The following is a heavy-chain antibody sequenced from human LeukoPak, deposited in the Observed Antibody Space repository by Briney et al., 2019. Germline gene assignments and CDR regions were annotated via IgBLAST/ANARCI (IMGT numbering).Heavy chain of an antibody. D-gene: IGHD5-18*01. Sequence: GGSLRLSCAASGFTFANCAMSWVRQAPGEGLEWVSTVSYSGANTYYADSVKGRFTISRDTSENTLYLQMNSLRAEDTAIYYCAKDGGRYSYVNYYFQYWGQGTLVTVSS. CDR2: VSYSGANT. CDR3: AKDGGRYSYVNYYFQY. V-gene: IGHV3-23*01. CDR1: GFTFANCA. J-gene: IGHJ4*02.